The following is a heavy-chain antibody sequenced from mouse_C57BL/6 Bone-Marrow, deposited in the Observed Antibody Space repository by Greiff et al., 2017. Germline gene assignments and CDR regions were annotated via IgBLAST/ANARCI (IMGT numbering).Heavy chain of an antibody. D-gene: IGHD2-4*01. V-gene: IGHV1-61*01. J-gene: IGHJ4*01. CDR3: ARGGVDYDYAMDY. CDR2: IYPSDSET. CDR1: GYTFTSYW. Sequence: QVQLQQPGAELVRPGSSVKLSCKASGYTFTSYWMDWVKQRPGQGLEWIGNIYPSDSETHYNQKFKDKATLTVDKSSSTAYMQLSSLTSEDSAVYYCARGGVDYDYAMDYWGQGTSVTVSS.